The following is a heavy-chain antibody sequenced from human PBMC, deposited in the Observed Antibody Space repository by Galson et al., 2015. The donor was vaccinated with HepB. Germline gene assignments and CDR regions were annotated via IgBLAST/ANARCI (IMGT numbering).Heavy chain of an antibody. V-gene: IGHV4-59*08. CDR2: IYYSRST. Sequence: SETLSLTCTVSGGSISSYYWSWIRQPPGKGLEWIGYIYYSRSTNYNPSLKSRVTISVDTSKNQFSLKLSSVTAADTAVYYCARQGPRSSWYSDSIYFDYWGQGTLVTVSS. CDR1: GGSISSYY. D-gene: IGHD6-13*01. J-gene: IGHJ4*02. CDR3: ARQGPRSSWYSDSIYFDY.